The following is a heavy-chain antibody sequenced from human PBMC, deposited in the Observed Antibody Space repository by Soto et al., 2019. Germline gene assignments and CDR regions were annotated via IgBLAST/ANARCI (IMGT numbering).Heavy chain of an antibody. V-gene: IGHV1-2*02. CDR1: GYTFTDYY. D-gene: IGHD3-3*01. CDR2: INPNSGGT. J-gene: IGHJ5*02. Sequence: GASVKVSCKASGYTFTDYYIHWVRQAPGQGLEWMGSINPNSGGTTFAQKFEGRVSMTRDTSISTAYMEVSRLRSDDTAVYYCASAQRIFGLTITRNPLGPWGQETLVTVSS. CDR3: ASAQRIFGLTITRNPLGP.